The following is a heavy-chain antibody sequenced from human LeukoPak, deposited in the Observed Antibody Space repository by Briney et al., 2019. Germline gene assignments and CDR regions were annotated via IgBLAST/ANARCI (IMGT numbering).Heavy chain of an antibody. CDR2: INHSGST. D-gene: IGHD3-10*01. CDR3: ARGDKSLTVYYSFYYYYGMDV. V-gene: IGHV4-34*01. J-gene: IGHJ6*02. Sequence: PSETLSLTCAVYGGSFSGYYWSWIRQPPGKGLEWIGEINHSGSTNYNPSLKSRVTISVDTSKNQFSLKLSSVTAADTAVYYCARGDKSLTVYYSFYYYYGMDVWGQGTTVTVSS. CDR1: GGSFSGYY.